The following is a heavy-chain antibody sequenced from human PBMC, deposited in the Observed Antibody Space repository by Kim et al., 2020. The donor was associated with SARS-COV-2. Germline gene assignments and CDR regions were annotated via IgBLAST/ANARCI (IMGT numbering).Heavy chain of an antibody. D-gene: IGHD6-19*01. CDR1: GFTFSSYC. V-gene: IGHV3-74*01. CDR2: INSDGSST. CDR3: ARSSEYSSGWYSLDY. J-gene: IGHJ4*02. Sequence: GGSLRLSCAASGFTFSSYCMHWVRQAPGQGLVWVSRINSDGSSTSYADSVKGRLTISRDNAKNTLYLQMNSLRAEDTAVYYCARSSEYSSGWYSLDYWGQGTLVTVSS.